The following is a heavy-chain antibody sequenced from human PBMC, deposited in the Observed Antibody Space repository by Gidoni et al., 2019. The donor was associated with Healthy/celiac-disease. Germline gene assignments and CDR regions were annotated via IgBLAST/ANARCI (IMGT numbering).Heavy chain of an antibody. CDR3: ASGYYYGSGSGYYYYMDV. V-gene: IGHV1-69*06. D-gene: IGHD3-10*01. CDR2: IIPIFGTA. Sequence: QVQLVQSGAEVKKPGSSVKVSCKASGGTFSSYSISWVRQAPGQGPEWMGGIIPIFGTANYAQKFQGRVTITADKSTSTAYMELSSLRSEDTAVYYCASGYYYGSGSGYYYYMDVWGKGTTVTVSS. CDR1: GGTFSSYS. J-gene: IGHJ6*03.